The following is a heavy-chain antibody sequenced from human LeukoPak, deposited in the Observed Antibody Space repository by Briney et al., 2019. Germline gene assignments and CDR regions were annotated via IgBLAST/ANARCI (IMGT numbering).Heavy chain of an antibody. CDR2: ISYDGSNK. CDR1: GFTFDDYA. CDR3: ATDREWAGT. J-gene: IGHJ5*02. Sequence: GGSLRLSCAASGFTFDDYAMHWVRQAPGKGLEWVAVISYDGSNKYYADSVKGRFTISRDNSKNTLYLQMNSLRAEDTAVYYCATDREWAGTWGQGTLVTVSS. D-gene: IGHD3-3*01. V-gene: IGHV3-30-3*01.